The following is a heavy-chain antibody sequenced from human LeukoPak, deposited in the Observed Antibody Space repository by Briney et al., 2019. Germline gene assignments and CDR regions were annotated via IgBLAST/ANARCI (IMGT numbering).Heavy chain of an antibody. V-gene: IGHV4-39*07. CDR3: ATNGYYCMDV. D-gene: IGHD2-8*01. J-gene: IGHJ6*03. Sequence: SETLSLTCTVSGGSITSSSYYWGWIRQPPGKGLEWIGSVYYSGNTYYNSSLKSRVTISVDTSKNQFSLKLSSVTAADTAVYYCATNGYYCMDVWGKGTTVTVSS. CDR2: VYYSGNT. CDR1: GGSITSSSYY.